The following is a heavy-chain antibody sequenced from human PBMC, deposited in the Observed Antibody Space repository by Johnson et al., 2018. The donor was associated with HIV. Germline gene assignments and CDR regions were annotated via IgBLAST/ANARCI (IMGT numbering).Heavy chain of an antibody. Sequence: VQLVESGGGLVQPGGSLRLSCAASGFTVSSNYMSWVRQAPGKGLEWVSVIYSGGSTYYADSVKGRFTISRDNSKNTLYLQMKSLRAEDTAVYYCARGEGSGWHLAGAFDIWGQGTMVTVSS. V-gene: IGHV3-66*02. CDR1: GFTVSSNY. CDR3: ARGEGSGWHLAGAFDI. CDR2: IYSGGST. J-gene: IGHJ3*02. D-gene: IGHD6-19*01.